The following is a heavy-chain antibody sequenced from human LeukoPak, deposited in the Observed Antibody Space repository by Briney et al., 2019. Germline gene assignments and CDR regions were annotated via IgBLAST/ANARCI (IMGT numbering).Heavy chain of an antibody. V-gene: IGHV1-69*05. CDR2: IIPIFGTA. J-gene: IGHJ4*02. D-gene: IGHD1-26*01. CDR3: ARLIVGAYHFDY. CDR1: GGTFSSYA. Sequence: SVRVSCKASGGTFSSYAISWVRQAPGQGLEWMGGIIPIFGTANYAQKFQGRVTITTDESTSTAYMELSSLRSEDTAVYYCARLIVGAYHFDYWGQGTLVTVSS.